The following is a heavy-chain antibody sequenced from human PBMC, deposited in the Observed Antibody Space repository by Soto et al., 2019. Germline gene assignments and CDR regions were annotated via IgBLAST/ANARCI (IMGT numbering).Heavy chain of an antibody. CDR1: GGSISSYY. CDR3: ARDLGRYSSSTYYFDY. CDR2: IYTSGST. D-gene: IGHD6-6*01. J-gene: IGHJ4*02. Sequence: PSETLSLTCTVSGGSISSYYWSWIRQPAGKGLEWIGRIYTSGSTNYNPSLKSRVTMSVDTSKNQFSLKLSSVTAADTAVYYCARDLGRYSSSTYYFDYWGQGTLVTVSS. V-gene: IGHV4-4*07.